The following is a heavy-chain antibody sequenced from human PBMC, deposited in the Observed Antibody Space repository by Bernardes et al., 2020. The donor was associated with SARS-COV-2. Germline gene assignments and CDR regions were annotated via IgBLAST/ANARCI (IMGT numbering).Heavy chain of an antibody. Sequence: SVKVSCKASGGSLSSYSINWVRQAPGQGLEWMGRIIPILDLPNYAQRLQGRVTITADKSTSMVYMELSSLRSEDTAVYYCAVSDCRGGSCYRDFDYWGQGTLVTVFS. CDR2: IIPILDLP. CDR1: GGSLSSYS. J-gene: IGHJ4*02. CDR3: AVSDCRGGSCYRDFDY. D-gene: IGHD2-15*01. V-gene: IGHV1-69*02.